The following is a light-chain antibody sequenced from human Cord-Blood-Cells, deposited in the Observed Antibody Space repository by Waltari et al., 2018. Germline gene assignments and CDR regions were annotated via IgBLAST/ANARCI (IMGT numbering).Light chain of an antibody. J-gene: IGKJ2*01. V-gene: IGKV4-1*01. CDR2: WAS. CDR3: QQYYSTPYT. Sequence: IVMTPSPDSLAVSLGARATNNGKSSQSVLYSSNNKNYLAWSQQKPGQPPKLLIYWASTRESGVPDRLSGSGSGTDFTLTISSLQAEDVAVYYGQQYYSTPYTCGQGTKLGIK. CDR1: QSVLYSSNNKNY.